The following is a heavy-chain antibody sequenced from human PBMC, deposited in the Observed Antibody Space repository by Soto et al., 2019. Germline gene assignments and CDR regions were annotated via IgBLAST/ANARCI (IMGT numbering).Heavy chain of an antibody. D-gene: IGHD2-15*01. Sequence: GVSLRLSRAGSGFTFDSYSMNWVRQAPGKWLEWVSYINSGSSTMYYADSVKGRFTISRDNAKNSLYLQMNSLRAEDTAVYYCARVPGYCSGGSCYSQYFQRWGQGTLVTVSS. J-gene: IGHJ1*01. CDR2: INSGSSTM. CDR3: ARVPGYCSGGSCYSQYFQR. CDR1: GFTFDSYS. V-gene: IGHV3-48*01.